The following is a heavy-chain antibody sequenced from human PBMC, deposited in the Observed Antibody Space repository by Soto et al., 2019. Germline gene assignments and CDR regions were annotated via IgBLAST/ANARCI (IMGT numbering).Heavy chain of an antibody. D-gene: IGHD3-3*01. Sequence: GGSLRLSCAASGFTFSSYAVSWVRQAPGKGLEWVSAISGSGGSTYYADSVKGRFTISRDNSKNTLYLQMNSLRAEDTAVYYCAKIPLDHYDFWSGSLYGMDVWGQGTTVTVSS. J-gene: IGHJ6*02. CDR1: GFTFSSYA. CDR2: ISGSGGST. V-gene: IGHV3-23*01. CDR3: AKIPLDHYDFWSGSLYGMDV.